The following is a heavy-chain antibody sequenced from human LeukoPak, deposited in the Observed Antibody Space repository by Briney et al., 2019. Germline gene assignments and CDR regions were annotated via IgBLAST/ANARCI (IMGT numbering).Heavy chain of an antibody. D-gene: IGHD3-10*01. CDR3: AKESYSGSGSPLDY. CDR2: IYSGGST. Sequence: GGSLRLSCAASGFTVSSNYMSWVRQAPGKGLEWVSAIYSGGSTYYANSVKGRFTISRDNSKNTLYLQMNSLRAEDTAVYYCAKESYSGSGSPLDYWGQGTLVTVSS. J-gene: IGHJ4*02. CDR1: GFTVSSNY. V-gene: IGHV3-53*01.